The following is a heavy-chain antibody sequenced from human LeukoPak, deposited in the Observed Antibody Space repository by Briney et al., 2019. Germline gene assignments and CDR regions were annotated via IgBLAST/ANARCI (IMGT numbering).Heavy chain of an antibody. Sequence: PGGSLRLSCAASGFTFSSYAMSWVRQAPGKGLGWVSAISGSGGSTYYADSVKGRFTISRDNSKNTLSLQMDSLGAEDTAIYYCAKDRILTGYYPLYYFDYWGQGTLVTVSS. CDR2: ISGSGGST. J-gene: IGHJ4*02. V-gene: IGHV3-23*01. CDR1: GFTFSSYA. D-gene: IGHD3-9*01. CDR3: AKDRILTGYYPLYYFDY.